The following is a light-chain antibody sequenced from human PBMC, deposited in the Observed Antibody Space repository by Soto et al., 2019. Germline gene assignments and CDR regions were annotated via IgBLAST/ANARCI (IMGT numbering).Light chain of an antibody. CDR3: QSYDTGLSGSI. CDR2: GNS. Sequence: QSVLTQPPSVSGAPGQSVTISCTGSRSNIGAGYDVIWYQQFPGRPPRLLIFGNSSRPSGVPDRFSASKAGTSASLAITGLQVGDEADYYCQSYDTGLSGSIFAGGTKLTVL. V-gene: IGLV1-40*01. J-gene: IGLJ2*01. CDR1: RSNIGAGYD.